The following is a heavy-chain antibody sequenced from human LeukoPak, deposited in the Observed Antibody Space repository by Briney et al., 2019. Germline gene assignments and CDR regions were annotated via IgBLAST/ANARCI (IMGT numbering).Heavy chain of an antibody. J-gene: IGHJ4*02. CDR1: GGTFSSYA. CDR2: IIPIFATT. V-gene: IGHV1-69*01. CDR3: ARAPTRSYDFVW. Sequence: SAKVSCKASGGTFSSYAISRVRQAPGQGLEWMGGIIPIFATTNYAQKFQGRVTISADESTSTAYMELSSLRSEDTAIYYCARAPTRSYDFVWWGQGTLVTVSS. D-gene: IGHD3-3*01.